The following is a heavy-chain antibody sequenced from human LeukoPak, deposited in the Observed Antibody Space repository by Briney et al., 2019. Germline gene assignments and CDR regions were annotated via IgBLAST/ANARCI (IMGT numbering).Heavy chain of an antibody. CDR3: ARTSIYYDSSGYRS. D-gene: IGHD3-22*01. Sequence: SETLSLTYAVYGGSFSGYYWSWIRQPPGKGLEWIGEINHSGSTNYNPSLKSRVTISVDTSKNQFSLKLNSVTAADTAVYYCARTSIYYDSSGYRSWGQGTLVTVSS. CDR2: INHSGST. V-gene: IGHV4-34*01. CDR1: GGSFSGYY. J-gene: IGHJ5*02.